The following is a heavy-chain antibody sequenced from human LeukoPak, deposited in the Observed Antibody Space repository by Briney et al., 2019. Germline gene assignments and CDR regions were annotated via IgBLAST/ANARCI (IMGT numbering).Heavy chain of an antibody. D-gene: IGHD3-10*01. CDR2: IYYSGST. Sequence: SQTLSLTCTVSGGSISSGGYYWSWIRQHPGKGLEWIGYIYYSGSTYYNPSLKSRVTISVDTSKNQFSLKPSSVTAADTAVYYCARADTMVRGVISPFDYWGQGTLVTVSS. CDR1: GGSISSGGYY. V-gene: IGHV4-31*03. CDR3: ARADTMVRGVISPFDY. J-gene: IGHJ4*02.